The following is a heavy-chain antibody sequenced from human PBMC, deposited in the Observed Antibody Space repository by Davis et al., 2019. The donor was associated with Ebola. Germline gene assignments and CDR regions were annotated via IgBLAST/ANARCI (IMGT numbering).Heavy chain of an antibody. D-gene: IGHD3-22*01. CDR3: TKGSSGTDY. J-gene: IGHJ4*02. Sequence: GESLKISCAASGFTFSGSAMHWVRQASGKGLEWVGRIRSKANSYATASAASVKGRFTISRDDSKNTAYLQMNSLKTEDTAVYYCTKGSSGTDYWGQGTLVTVSS. CDR2: IRSKANSYAT. CDR1: GFTFSGSA. V-gene: IGHV3-73*01.